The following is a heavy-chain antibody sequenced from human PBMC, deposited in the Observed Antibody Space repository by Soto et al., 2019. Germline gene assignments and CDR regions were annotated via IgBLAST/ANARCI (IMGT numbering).Heavy chain of an antibody. V-gene: IGHV1-69*13. D-gene: IGHD4-17*01. CDR3: ASWWGRNGSTVTTFSDY. J-gene: IGHJ4*02. CDR1: GGTFSSYA. Sequence: VASVKVSCKASGGTFSSYAISWVRQAPGQGLEWMGGIIPIFGTANYAQKFQGRVTITADESTSTAYMELSSLRSEDTAVYYCASWWGRNGSTVTTFSDYWGQGTLVTVS. CDR2: IIPIFGTA.